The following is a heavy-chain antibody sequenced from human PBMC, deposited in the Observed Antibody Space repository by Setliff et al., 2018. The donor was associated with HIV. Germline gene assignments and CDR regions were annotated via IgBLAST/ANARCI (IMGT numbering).Heavy chain of an antibody. J-gene: IGHJ3*02. CDR1: GGSISSYY. CDR2: IYYSGST. Sequence: SETLSLTCTVSGGSISSYYWSWIRQPPGKGLEWIGYIYYSGSTNYNPSLKSRVTISVDTSKNQFSLKLSSVPAADTAVYYCARNPCSGGSCPDAFDIWGQGTMVTVSS. D-gene: IGHD2-15*01. V-gene: IGHV4-59*01. CDR3: ARNPCSGGSCPDAFDI.